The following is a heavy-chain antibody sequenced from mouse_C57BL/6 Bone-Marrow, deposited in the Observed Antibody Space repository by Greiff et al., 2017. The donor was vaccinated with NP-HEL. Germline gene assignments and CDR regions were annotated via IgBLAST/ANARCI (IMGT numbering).Heavy chain of an antibody. J-gene: IGHJ1*03. V-gene: IGHV1-72*01. CDR3: AGYYYGSRDWYFDV. D-gene: IGHD1-1*01. CDR2: IDPNSGGT. CDR1: GYTFTSYW. Sequence: VQLQQPGADLVKPGASVKLSCKASGYTFTSYWMHWVKQRPGRGLEWIGRIDPNSGGTKFNEKFKTKATLTVDKPSSTAYMQLSSLTSEDSAVYDWAGYYYGSRDWYFDVWGTGTTVTVSS.